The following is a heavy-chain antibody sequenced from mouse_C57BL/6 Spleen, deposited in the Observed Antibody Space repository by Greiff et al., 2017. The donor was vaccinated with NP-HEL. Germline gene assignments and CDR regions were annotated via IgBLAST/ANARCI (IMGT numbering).Heavy chain of an antibody. CDR3: ARWIETGTENWYFDV. V-gene: IGHV1-80*01. J-gene: IGHJ1*03. CDR2: IYPGDGDT. CDR1: GYAFSSYW. D-gene: IGHD4-1*01. Sequence: VQLQQSGAELVKPGASVKISCKASGYAFSSYWMNWVKQSPGKGLEWIGQIYPGDGDTNYNGKFKGKATLTADKSSSTAYMQLSSLTSEDSAVYFCARWIETGTENWYFDVWGTGTTVTVSS.